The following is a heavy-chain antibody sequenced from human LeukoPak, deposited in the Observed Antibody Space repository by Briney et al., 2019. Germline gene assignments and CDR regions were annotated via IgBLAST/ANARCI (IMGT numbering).Heavy chain of an antibody. J-gene: IGHJ3*02. CDR2: ISWISGSI. D-gene: IGHD3-22*01. CDR3: AKEKLPYYYDSSGYLLYDAFDI. Sequence: GGSLRLSCADSRFTFDDYAMHWVRQAPGKGLEWVSGISWISGSIGYADSVKGRFTISRDNAKNSLYLQMNSLRAEDMALYYCAKEKLPYYYDSSGYLLYDAFDIWGQGTMVTVSS. V-gene: IGHV3-9*03. CDR1: RFTFDDYA.